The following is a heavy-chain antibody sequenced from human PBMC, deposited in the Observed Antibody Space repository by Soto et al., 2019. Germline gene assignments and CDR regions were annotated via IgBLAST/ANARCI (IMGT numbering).Heavy chain of an antibody. D-gene: IGHD3-3*01. J-gene: IGHJ4*02. CDR2: MSGSGGTA. CDR1: GFTFSSYA. V-gene: IGHV3-23*01. Sequence: EVQLLESGGGLVQPGGSLRLSCAASGFTFSSYAMRWVRQAPGTGLEWVSGMSGSGGTAYYRDSGKGRFTISRDNSKQTLYLQMNSLRAEDTALYYCAKGPIFGVENIYDYWGQGTLVTVSS. CDR3: AKGPIFGVENIYDY.